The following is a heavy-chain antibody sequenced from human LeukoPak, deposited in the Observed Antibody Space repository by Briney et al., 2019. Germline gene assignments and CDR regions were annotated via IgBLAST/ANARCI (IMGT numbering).Heavy chain of an antibody. CDR3: AREALSSGWPHDAFDI. D-gene: IGHD6-19*01. J-gene: IGHJ3*02. CDR1: GFTFCSYD. V-gene: IGHV3-13*01. Sequence: GGSLRLSCAASGFTFCSYDMHWVRQATGKGLEWVSAIGTAGDTYYPGSVKGRFTISRENAKNSLYLQMNSLRAGDTAVYYCAREALSSGWPHDAFDIWGQGTMVTVSS. CDR2: IGTAGDT.